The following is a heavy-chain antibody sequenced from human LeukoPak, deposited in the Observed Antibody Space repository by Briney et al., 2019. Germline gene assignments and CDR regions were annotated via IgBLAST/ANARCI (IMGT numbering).Heavy chain of an antibody. D-gene: IGHD6-13*01. J-gene: IGHJ4*02. V-gene: IGHV4-38-2*02. Sequence: SETLSLTCAVSGYSLSSGYYWGWIRPPPGKGVEWIGSIYHSGSTYYNPSLKRRVTISVDTSKNQFSLKLSSVTAADTAVYYCARDSSSWMFDYWGQGTLVTVSS. CDR1: GYSLSSGYY. CDR3: ARDSSSWMFDY. CDR2: IYHSGST.